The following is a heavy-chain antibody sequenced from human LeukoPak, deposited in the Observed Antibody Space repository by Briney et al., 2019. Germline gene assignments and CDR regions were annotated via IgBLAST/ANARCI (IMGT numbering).Heavy chain of an antibody. CDR1: GFTFSSYA. CDR3: AKAGGIAARRGYFDY. V-gene: IGHV3-23*01. CDR2: ISGSGGST. J-gene: IGHJ4*02. Sequence: GGSLRLSCAASGFTFSSYAMSWARQAPGKGLEWVSAISGSGGSTYYADSVKGRFTISRDNSKNTLYLQMNSLRAEDTAVYYCAKAGGIAARRGYFDYWGQGTLVTVSS. D-gene: IGHD6-6*01.